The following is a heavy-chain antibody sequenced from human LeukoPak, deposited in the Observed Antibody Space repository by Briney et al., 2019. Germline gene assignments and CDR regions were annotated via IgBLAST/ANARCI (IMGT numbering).Heavy chain of an antibody. V-gene: IGHV4-30-4*01. J-gene: IGHJ1*01. Sequence: PSQTLSLTCTVSGGSISSGDYYWSWIRQPPGKGLEWIGYIYYSGSTYYNPSLKSRVTISVDTSKNQFSPKLSSVTAADTAVYYCARDSITRSDSEYFQHWGQGTLVTVSS. CDR2: IYYSGST. CDR3: ARDSITRSDSEYFQH. CDR1: GGSISSGDYY. D-gene: IGHD2-21*01.